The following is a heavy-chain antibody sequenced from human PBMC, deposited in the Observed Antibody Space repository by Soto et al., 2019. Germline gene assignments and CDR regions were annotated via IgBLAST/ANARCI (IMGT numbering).Heavy chain of an antibody. CDR1: GDSLRGQS. Sequence: QVQLHQWGAGLLKASETLSLTCAVVGDSLRGQSWNWIRQSPGKGLEWIGELDQSGGTNYNPSLKSRAIISDDTSKNQFSLTLTSVTAADTAVYYCAREDSYGWSGESLDVWGQGTTVTVSS. CDR3: AREDSYGWSGESLDV. D-gene: IGHD6-19*01. V-gene: IGHV4-34*01. J-gene: IGHJ6*02. CDR2: LDQSGGT.